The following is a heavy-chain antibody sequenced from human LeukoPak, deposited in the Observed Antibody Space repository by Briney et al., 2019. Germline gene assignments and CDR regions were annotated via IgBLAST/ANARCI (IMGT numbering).Heavy chain of an antibody. CDR1: GGSISSSSDY. D-gene: IGHD1/OR15-1a*01. CDR2: FYYSGST. V-gene: IGHV4-39*07. J-gene: IGHJ4*02. Sequence: PSETLSLTCTVSGGSISSSSDYWGWIRQPPGKGLEYIGSFYYSGSTYYNPSLKSRVTISLDTFRNQFSLKLSSVTAADTAVYFCARGVSGTGYHIGEHYFDYWGQGILVTVSS. CDR3: ARGVSGTGYHIGEHYFDY.